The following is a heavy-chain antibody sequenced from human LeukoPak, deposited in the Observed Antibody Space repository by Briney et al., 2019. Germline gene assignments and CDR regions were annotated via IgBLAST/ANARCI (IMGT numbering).Heavy chain of an antibody. CDR3: ASEGFNDFWSGYPYYFDY. D-gene: IGHD3-3*01. J-gene: IGHJ4*02. Sequence: ASVKVSCKASGGTFSSYAISWVRQAPGQGLEWMGGIIPIFGTANYAQKFQGRVTITADESTSTAYMELSSLRSEDTAVYYCASEGFNDFWSGYPYYFDYWGQGTLVTVSS. V-gene: IGHV1-69*13. CDR1: GGTFSSYA. CDR2: IIPIFGTA.